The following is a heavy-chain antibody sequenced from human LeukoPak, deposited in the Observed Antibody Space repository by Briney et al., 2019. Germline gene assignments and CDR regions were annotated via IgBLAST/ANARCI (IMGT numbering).Heavy chain of an antibody. CDR3: ARSGLTIFGVVKDLDY. J-gene: IGHJ4*02. V-gene: IGHV4-61*02. D-gene: IGHD3-3*01. Sequence: SETLSLTCTVSGGSISSGSYDWSWIRQPAGKGLEGIGRIYTIGSTNYNPSLKSRVTISVDTSKNQFSLQLSSVTAAETAVYYCARSGLTIFGVVKDLDYWGQGTLVTVSS. CDR2: IYTIGST. CDR1: GGSISSGSYD.